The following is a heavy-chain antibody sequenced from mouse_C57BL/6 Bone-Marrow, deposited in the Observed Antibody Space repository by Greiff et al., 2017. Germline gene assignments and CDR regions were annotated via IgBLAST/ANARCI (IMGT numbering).Heavy chain of an antibody. CDR3: ARSYYYCSSFWFAY. Sequence: QVQLQQSGAELARPGASVKLSCKASGYTFTSYGISWVKQRTGQGLEWIGEIYPRSGNNNYNEKFKGKATPTADKSSSTAYMELRSLASADSTVYFCARSYYYCSSFWFAYWGQGTLVTVSA. CDR2: IYPRSGNN. J-gene: IGHJ3*01. CDR1: GYTFTSYG. D-gene: IGHD1-1*01. V-gene: IGHV1-81*01.